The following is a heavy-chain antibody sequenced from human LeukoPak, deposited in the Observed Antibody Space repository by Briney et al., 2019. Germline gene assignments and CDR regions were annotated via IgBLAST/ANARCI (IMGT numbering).Heavy chain of an antibody. J-gene: IGHJ2*01. CDR1: GASISSSSYY. D-gene: IGHD3-10*01. Sequence: SQTLSLTCTVSGASISSSSYYWMWIRQPAGKGLEWIGRMHSSGSANYNPSLKSRVTISVDTSKNQFSLKLSSVTAADTAVYYCARTVGAFRDFDLWGRGTLVTVSS. V-gene: IGHV4-61*02. CDR2: MHSSGSA. CDR3: ARTVGAFRDFDL.